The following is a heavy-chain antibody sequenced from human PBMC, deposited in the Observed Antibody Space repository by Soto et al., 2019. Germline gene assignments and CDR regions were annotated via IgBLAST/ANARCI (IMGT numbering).Heavy chain of an antibody. CDR3: ARGGYYLIDAFDI. J-gene: IGHJ3*02. CDR2: IKQDGSEK. CDR1: GPTFSSYW. D-gene: IGHD1-26*01. Sequence: GGSLRLSCAASGPTFSSYWMSWVRQAPGKGLEWGANIKQDGSEKYYVDSVKGRFTISRDNAKNSLYLQMNSLRAEDTAVYYCARGGYYLIDAFDIWGQGTMVTVSS. V-gene: IGHV3-7*03.